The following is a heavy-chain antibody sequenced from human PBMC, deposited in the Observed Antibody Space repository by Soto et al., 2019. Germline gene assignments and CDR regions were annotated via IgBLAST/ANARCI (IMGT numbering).Heavy chain of an antibody. D-gene: IGHD4-17*01. CDR3: ARGMTTVTRYYYGMDV. Sequence: PSETLSLTCTVSEGSINWSPDYWGWLRQPPGKEPQWIASVHYTASTTYYNPSLKSRVTISVDTSKNQFSLKLNSVTAADTAVYYCARGMTTVTRYYYGMDVWGQGTTVTVSS. J-gene: IGHJ6*02. CDR1: EGSINWSPDY. V-gene: IGHV4-39*07. CDR2: VHYTAST.